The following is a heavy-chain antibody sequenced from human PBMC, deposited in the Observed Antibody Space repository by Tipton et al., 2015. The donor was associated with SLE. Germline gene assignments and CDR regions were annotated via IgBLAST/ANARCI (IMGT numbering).Heavy chain of an antibody. J-gene: IGHJ2*01. CDR1: GGSMSTYY. Sequence: TLSLTCTVSGGSMSTYYWSWIRLPPGKGLEWIGYIYYSGGTSYNPSLNSRVTISVDTSRNQFSLKLTSVTAADSAVYYCARYSLTNWHLDLCGRGTLVTVSS. V-gene: IGHV4-59*01. D-gene: IGHD2-15*01. CDR2: IYYSGGT. CDR3: ARYSLTNWHLDL.